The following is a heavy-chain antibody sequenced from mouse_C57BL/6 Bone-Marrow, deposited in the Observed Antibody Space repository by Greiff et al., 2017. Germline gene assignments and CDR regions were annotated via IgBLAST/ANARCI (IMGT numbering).Heavy chain of an antibody. CDR3: AREGDYAMDY. CDR1: GFTFSSYG. J-gene: IGHJ4*01. Sequence: EVHLVESGGDLVKPGGSLKLSCAASGFTFSSYGMSWVRQTPDKRLEWVATISSGGSYTYYPDSVKGRFTISRDNAKNTLYLQMSSLKSEDTAMYYCAREGDYAMDYWGQGTSVTVSS. CDR2: ISSGGSYT. V-gene: IGHV5-6*01.